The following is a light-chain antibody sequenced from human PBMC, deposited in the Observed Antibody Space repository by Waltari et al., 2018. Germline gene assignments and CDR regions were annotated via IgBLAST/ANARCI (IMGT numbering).Light chain of an antibody. CDR2: DKN. J-gene: IGLJ3*02. V-gene: IGLV3-19*01. Sequence: SSELTQDPAVSVAMGQTVRITCQGASLRSYYASWYQQRPGQAPILVLYDKNNRPSGVPDRFSGSKSGNTASLTVSGLQTEDCPDYYCCSYTARSTMVFGAGTKLTVL. CDR1: SLRSYY. CDR3: CSYTARSTMV.